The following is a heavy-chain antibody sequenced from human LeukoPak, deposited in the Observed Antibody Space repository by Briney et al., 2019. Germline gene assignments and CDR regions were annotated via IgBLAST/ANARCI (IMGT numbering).Heavy chain of an antibody. D-gene: IGHD2-2*01. CDR1: AYTFTAFY. CDR3: ASPSLQYCSSISCSGAYYLDL. CDR2: INLKRGET. J-gene: IGHJ4*02. Sequence: GASVRVSCTASAYTFTAFYMHWVRQAPGQGLEWMGWINLKRGETNSAQKFQGRVTMTRDTSISAASLKLSGLKYDDTAVYFCASPSLQYCSSISCSGAYYLDLWGQGTLVTISS. V-gene: IGHV1-2*02.